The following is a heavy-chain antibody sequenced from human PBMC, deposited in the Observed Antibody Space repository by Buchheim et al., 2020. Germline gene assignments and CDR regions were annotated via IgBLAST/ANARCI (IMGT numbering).Heavy chain of an antibody. CDR1: GGSISSGGYY. CDR2: LYYSGST. V-gene: IGHV4-31*03. CDR3: ARGGLQEMATFYY. J-gene: IGHJ4*02. D-gene: IGHD5-24*01. Sequence: QVQLQESGPGLVKPSQTLSLTCTVSGGSISSGGYYWSWIRQHPGKGLEWNGYLYYSGSTYYNPSLKRRVTISVNTSKTQFPLKLSTVTATDTDVYYWARGGLQEMATFYYWGQGTL.